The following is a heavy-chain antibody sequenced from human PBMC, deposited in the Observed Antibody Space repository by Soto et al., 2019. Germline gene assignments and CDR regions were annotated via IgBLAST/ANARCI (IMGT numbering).Heavy chain of an antibody. J-gene: IGHJ6*02. CDR1: GGTFSSYA. Sequence: QVQLVQSGAEVKKPGSSVKVSCKASGGTFSSYAISWVRQAPGQGLECMGGIIPIFGTANYAQKFQGRVTITADKSTSTAYMELSSLRSEDTAVYYCARGVGATGRYYYGMDVWGQGTTVTVSS. D-gene: IGHD3-10*01. V-gene: IGHV1-69*06. CDR2: IIPIFGTA. CDR3: ARGVGATGRYYYGMDV.